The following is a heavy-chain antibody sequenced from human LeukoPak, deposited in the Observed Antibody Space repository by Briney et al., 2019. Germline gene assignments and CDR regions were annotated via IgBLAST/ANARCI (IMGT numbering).Heavy chain of an antibody. Sequence: GESLKISCKGSGYTFTNYWVAWVRQMPGKGLEWMGIIYPGDSDTRYSPSFQGQVTISADKSISTAYLQWSSLKASDTAMYYCATSPRSSSLIYFDYWGQGTLVTVSS. V-gene: IGHV5-51*01. CDR2: IYPGDSDT. D-gene: IGHD6-13*01. J-gene: IGHJ4*02. CDR3: ATSPRSSSLIYFDY. CDR1: GYTFTNYW.